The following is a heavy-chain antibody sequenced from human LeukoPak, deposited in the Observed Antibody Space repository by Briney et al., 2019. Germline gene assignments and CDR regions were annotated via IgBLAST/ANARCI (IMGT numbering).Heavy chain of an antibody. CDR3: ARDAPYCSSTSCYAGRYFDY. CDR2: ISAYNGNT. V-gene: IGHV1-18*01. J-gene: IGHJ4*02. Sequence: ASVKVSCKASGYTFTNYGFSWVRQAPGQGLEWMGWISAYNGNTNYAQELQGRVTMTTDTSKSTAYMELRSLRSDDTAVYYCARDAPYCSSTSCYAGRYFDYWGQGTLVTVSS. CDR1: GYTFTNYG. D-gene: IGHD2-2*01.